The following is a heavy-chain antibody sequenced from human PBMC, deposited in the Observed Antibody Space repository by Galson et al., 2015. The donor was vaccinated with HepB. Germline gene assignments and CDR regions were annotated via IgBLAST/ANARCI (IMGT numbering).Heavy chain of an antibody. CDR1: GYSFSNYG. CDR2: FSGYDGST. D-gene: IGHD1-7*01. J-gene: IGHJ6*02. V-gene: IGHV1-18*01. Sequence: SVKVSCKASGYSFSNYGLSWIRQAPGPGLEWLGWFSGYDGSTNYAQKFQGRVTMTADASTGTVYLELRDLRSDDTAVYYCARDSRLELRLNNYFSYGMDVWGQGSAVTVS. CDR3: ARDSRLELRLNNYFSYGMDV.